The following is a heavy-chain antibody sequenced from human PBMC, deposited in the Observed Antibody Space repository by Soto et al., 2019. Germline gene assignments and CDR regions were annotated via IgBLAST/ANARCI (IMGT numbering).Heavy chain of an antibody. Sequence: GGSLRLSCAASGFTFSSYAMSWVRQAPGKGLEWVSAISGSGGSTYYADSVKGRFTISRDNSKNTLYLQMNSLRAEDTAVYYCAKDPHYESSGYWHYWGQGTLVTVS. V-gene: IGHV3-23*01. J-gene: IGHJ4*02. D-gene: IGHD3-22*01. CDR1: GFTFSSYA. CDR2: ISGSGGST. CDR3: AKDPHYESSGYWHY.